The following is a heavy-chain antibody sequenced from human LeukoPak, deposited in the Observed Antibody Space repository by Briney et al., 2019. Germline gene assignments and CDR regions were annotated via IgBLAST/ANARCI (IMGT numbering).Heavy chain of an antibody. J-gene: IGHJ4*02. CDR3: ASTGSYYHLDY. Sequence: SETLSRTCTVSGGSISSSSYYWGWIRQPPGKGLEWIGSIYYSGSTYYNPSLKSRVTISVDTSKNQFSLKLSSVTAADTAVYYCASTGSYYHLDYWGQGTLVTVSS. CDR2: IYYSGST. V-gene: IGHV4-39*01. D-gene: IGHD1-26*01. CDR1: GGSISSSSYY.